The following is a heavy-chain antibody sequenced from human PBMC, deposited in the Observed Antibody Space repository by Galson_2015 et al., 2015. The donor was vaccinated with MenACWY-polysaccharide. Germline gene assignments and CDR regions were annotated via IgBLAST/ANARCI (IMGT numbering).Heavy chain of an antibody. Sequence: GNPPQPSRLPAPSLGSSSRPRGWGGAWTRNPQGKALKWLDLIYWVDDKRYSPSLKSRLTITKDTSKNQVVLTMTNVDPVDTATYYCAHNIRRAVAGNFDYWGQGTLVTVSS. CDR1: GSSSRPRGWG. J-gene: IGHJ4*02. CDR2: IYWVDDK. V-gene: IGHV2-5*02. CDR3: AHNIRRAVAGNFDY. D-gene: IGHD6-19*01.